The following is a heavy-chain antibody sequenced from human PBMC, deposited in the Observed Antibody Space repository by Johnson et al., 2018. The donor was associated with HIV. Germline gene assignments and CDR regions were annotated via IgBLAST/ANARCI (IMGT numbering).Heavy chain of an antibody. J-gene: IGHJ3*02. CDR3: ARSVGYCSGGSCSPDAFDI. V-gene: IGHV3-30-3*01. D-gene: IGHD2-15*01. Sequence: QEKLVESGGGVVQPGRSLRLSCAASGFTFSSYAMHWVRQAPGKGLEWVAVISYDGSNKYYADSVKGRFTISRDNSKNTLYLQMNSLRAEDTAVYYCARSVGYCSGGSCSPDAFDIWGQGTMVTVSS. CDR2: ISYDGSNK. CDR1: GFTFSSYA.